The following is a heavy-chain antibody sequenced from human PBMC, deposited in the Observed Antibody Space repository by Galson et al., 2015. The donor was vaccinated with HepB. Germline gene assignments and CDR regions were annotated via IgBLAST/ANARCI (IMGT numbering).Heavy chain of an antibody. CDR1: GSTFTSYD. D-gene: IGHD7-27*01. CDR2: MSPNSGNT. Sequence: SVTVSCKASGSTFTSYDINWVRLATGQGLEWMGWMSPNSGNTDYAQKFQGRVTMTRHTSISTAYMELSSLRSEDTAVYYCARGPPNWGFDYWGQGTLVTVSS. CDR3: ARGPPNWGFDY. J-gene: IGHJ4*02. V-gene: IGHV1-8*01.